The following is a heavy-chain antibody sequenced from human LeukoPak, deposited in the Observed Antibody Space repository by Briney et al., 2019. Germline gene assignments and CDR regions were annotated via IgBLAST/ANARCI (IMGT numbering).Heavy chain of an antibody. D-gene: IGHD6-19*01. V-gene: IGHV4-31*03. CDR3: ARVERERAVAGTGAFDI. CDR2: IYYSGST. J-gene: IGHJ3*02. Sequence: SETLSLTCTVSGGSISSGGYYWSWLRQHPGKGLEWIGYIYYSGSTYYNPSLKSRVTISVDTPKNQFSLKLSSVTAADTAVYYCARVERERAVAGTGAFDIWGQGTMVTVSS. CDR1: GGSISSGGYY.